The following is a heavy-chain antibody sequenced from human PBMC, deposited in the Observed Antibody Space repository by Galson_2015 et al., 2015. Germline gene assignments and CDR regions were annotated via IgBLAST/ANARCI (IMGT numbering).Heavy chain of an antibody. CDR3: ARDWRRYCSSTSCTWFDP. CDR2: ISSSSSYI. CDR1: GFTFSSYS. V-gene: IGHV3-21*01. D-gene: IGHD2-2*01. Sequence: SLRLSCAASGFTFSSYSMNWVRQAPGKGLEWVSSISSSSSYIYYADSVKGRFTISRDNAKNSLYLQMNSLRAEDTAVYYCARDWRRYCSSTSCTWFDPWGQGTLVTVSS. J-gene: IGHJ5*02.